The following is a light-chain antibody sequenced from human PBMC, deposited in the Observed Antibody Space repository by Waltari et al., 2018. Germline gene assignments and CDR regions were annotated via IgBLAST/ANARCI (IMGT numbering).Light chain of an antibody. CDR1: ALSTQS. V-gene: IGLV3-10*01. CDR2: EDS. CDR3: LSPDSSGTYVV. J-gene: IGLJ2*01. Sequence: SYELTQPPSVSVSPGQTASIPCSGHALSTQSAYWYHQKPGQAPVLVIFEDSKRPSGIPERISGSSSGTMATLTLSGAQLEDEGDYYCLSPDSSGTYVVFGGGTKLTVL.